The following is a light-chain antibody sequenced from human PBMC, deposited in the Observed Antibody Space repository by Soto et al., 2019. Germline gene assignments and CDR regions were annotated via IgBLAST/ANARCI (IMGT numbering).Light chain of an antibody. CDR3: QQLKIVFT. Sequence: DIQVTQSPSFLSASVGDRVTITCRASQGISRYFAWYQQKPGKAPKLLIYAASTLQSGVPSRFSGSGSGTEFTLTISSLQPEDFATYDCQQLKIVFTFGPGTKVDIK. CDR1: QGISRY. V-gene: IGKV1-9*01. J-gene: IGKJ3*01. CDR2: AAS.